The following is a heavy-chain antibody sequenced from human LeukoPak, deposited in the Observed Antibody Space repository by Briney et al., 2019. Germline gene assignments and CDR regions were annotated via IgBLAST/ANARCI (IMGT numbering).Heavy chain of an antibody. J-gene: IGHJ4*02. V-gene: IGHV1-2*06. CDR2: INPNSGGT. CDR3: ARGVIRGYSLYYFDY. D-gene: IGHD5-18*01. CDR1: GYTFTGYY. Sequence: GASVKVSCKASGYTFTGYYMHWVRQAPGQGLEWMGRINPNSGGTNYAQKFQGRVTMTRDTSISTAYMELSRLRSDDTAVYYCARGVIRGYSLYYFDYWGQGTLVTVSS.